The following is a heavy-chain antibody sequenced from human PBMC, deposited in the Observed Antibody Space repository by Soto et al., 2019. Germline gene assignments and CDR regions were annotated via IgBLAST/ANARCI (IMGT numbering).Heavy chain of an antibody. CDR3: ASHSPFGHNWSYFDY. D-gene: IGHD1-1*01. V-gene: IGHV4-59*01. Sequence: SETLSLTCTVSDGSISTYYWGWIRQPPGKGLEWIGYIFYTGSTNYNPSLKSRVTISVDTSKNQFSLKLSSVTAADTAVYYCASHSPFGHNWSYFDYWGQGPLVTVS. CDR2: IFYTGST. CDR1: DGSISTYY. J-gene: IGHJ4*02.